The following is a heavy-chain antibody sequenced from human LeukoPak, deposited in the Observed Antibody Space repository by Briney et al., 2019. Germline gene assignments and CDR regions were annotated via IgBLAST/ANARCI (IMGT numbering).Heavy chain of an antibody. D-gene: IGHD3-22*01. Sequence: GGSLRLSCAASGFNLSPYSMNWVRHAPGKGLEWVSSISSSSSYIYYADSVKGRFTISRDNAKNSLYLQMNSLRAEDTAVYYCARMYYYDSTTYSPGGSDYWGQGTLVTVSS. V-gene: IGHV3-21*01. J-gene: IGHJ4*02. CDR1: GFNLSPYS. CDR3: ARMYYYDSTTYSPGGSDY. CDR2: ISSSSSYI.